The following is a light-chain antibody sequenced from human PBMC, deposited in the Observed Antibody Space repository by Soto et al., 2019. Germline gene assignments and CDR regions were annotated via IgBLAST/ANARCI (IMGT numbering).Light chain of an antibody. CDR1: QSVSSSY. J-gene: IGKJ1*01. CDR2: GAS. Sequence: EIVLTQSPGTLSLSPGERATLSCRASQSVSSSYLAWYQQKPGQAPRLLIYGASSRTTGIPDRFSSSGSRKDFTLTISRLEPEDFAVYYCQQYGSSPTWTFGQGTKV. V-gene: IGKV3-20*01. CDR3: QQYGSSPTWT.